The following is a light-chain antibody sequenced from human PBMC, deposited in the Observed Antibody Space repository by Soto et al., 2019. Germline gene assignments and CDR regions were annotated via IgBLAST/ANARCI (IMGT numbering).Light chain of an antibody. CDR1: QSVSSN. CDR3: QQHSNWPLT. V-gene: IGKV3-11*01. Sequence: IVMTQSPATRSLSPGERATLSCRASQSVSSNLAWYQQNRGQAPRLLIFDASNRATGIPARFSGSGSGTDGTITISSLETEDGAVYYCQQHSNWPLTFGGGTKVDIK. CDR2: DAS. J-gene: IGKJ4*01.